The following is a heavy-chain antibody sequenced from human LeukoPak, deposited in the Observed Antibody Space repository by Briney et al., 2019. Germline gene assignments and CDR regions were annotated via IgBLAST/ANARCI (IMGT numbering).Heavy chain of an antibody. CDR3: EKSPYYFDY. CDR1: GGSISSYY. CDR2: VYYSGST. Sequence: SETLSLTCTVSGGSISSYYWSWIRQPPGKGLEWIGYVYYSGSTNYNPSLKSRVTMSVDTSKNQFSLKLSSVTAADTAVYYCEKSPYYFDYWGQGTLVTVSS. J-gene: IGHJ4*02. V-gene: IGHV4-59*01.